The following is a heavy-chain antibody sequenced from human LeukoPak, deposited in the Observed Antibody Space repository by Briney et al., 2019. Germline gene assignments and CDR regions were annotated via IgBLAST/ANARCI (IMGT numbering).Heavy chain of an antibody. V-gene: IGHV3-74*01. CDR1: GFXFSTYW. J-gene: IGHJ4*02. Sequence: PGGSLRLSCAASGFXFSTYWIHWVRQAPGKGLVWVSRINSDGSGTSYADSVKGRFTISRDNAKNTLYLQMNSLRAEDTAVYYCARDPEGREFDYWGQGTLVTVSS. D-gene: IGHD1-14*01. CDR2: INSDGSGT. CDR3: ARDPEGREFDY.